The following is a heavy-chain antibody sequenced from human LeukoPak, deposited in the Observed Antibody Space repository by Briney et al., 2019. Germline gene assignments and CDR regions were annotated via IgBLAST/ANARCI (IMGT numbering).Heavy chain of an antibody. CDR3: ARDGVVEVATVTFYYYALDV. D-gene: IGHD5-24*01. V-gene: IGHV3-48*03. CDR1: GFTFSNYE. Sequence: GGSLRLSCAASGFTFSNYEMSWVRQAPGKGLEWVSYISGSGGTIYYADSVKGRFTMSRDNAKNTLYLQMNSLRAEDTALYYCARDGVVEVATVTFYYYALDVWGQGTTVTVSS. CDR2: ISGSGGTI. J-gene: IGHJ6*02.